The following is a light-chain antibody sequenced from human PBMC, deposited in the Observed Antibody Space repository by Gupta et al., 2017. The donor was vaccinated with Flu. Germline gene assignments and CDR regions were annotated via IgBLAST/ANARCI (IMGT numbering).Light chain of an antibody. CDR3: QQERSSPWT. J-gene: IGKJ1*01. CDR2: KAS. Sequence: PSTLSASVGDRVTITCRASQSIDSWLAWYQQKPGRAPKSLIYKASRVETGVPSRFSGSGSGTEFTLTISSLQPDDFATYYCQQERSSPWTFGQGTKVEIK. V-gene: IGKV1-5*03. CDR1: QSIDSW.